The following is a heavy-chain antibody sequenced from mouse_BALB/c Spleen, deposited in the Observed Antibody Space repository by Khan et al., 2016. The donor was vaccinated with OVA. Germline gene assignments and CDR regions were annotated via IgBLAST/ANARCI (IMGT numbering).Heavy chain of an antibody. Sequence: QIQLVQSGPELKKPGETVKLSCTASGYTFTNYGMNWVKQSPGKTLQWMGWINTYTGEPTYAAAFKGRFAFSWDTSASPAYLQINNLKNEDTATYSGASPPYCTYSLDYWGQGTSVTVSS. CDR3: ASPPYCTYSLDY. CDR1: GYTFTNYG. CDR2: INTYTGEP. V-gene: IGHV9-3-1*01. D-gene: IGHD2-12*01. J-gene: IGHJ4*01.